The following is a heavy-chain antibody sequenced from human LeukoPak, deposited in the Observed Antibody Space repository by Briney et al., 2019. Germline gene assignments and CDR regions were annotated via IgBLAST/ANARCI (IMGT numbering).Heavy chain of an antibody. Sequence: PGGSLRLSCATSGFSFSYYAMNWVRQAPGEGLGWVSGLSGSGISTNYADSVKGRFTISRDSPKNTVYLQMNDLRAEDTAVYYCAKHISGSSTASFDSWGQGTLVTVSS. J-gene: IGHJ4*02. CDR1: GFSFSYYA. V-gene: IGHV3-23*01. D-gene: IGHD1-26*01. CDR2: LSGSGIST. CDR3: AKHISGSSTASFDS.